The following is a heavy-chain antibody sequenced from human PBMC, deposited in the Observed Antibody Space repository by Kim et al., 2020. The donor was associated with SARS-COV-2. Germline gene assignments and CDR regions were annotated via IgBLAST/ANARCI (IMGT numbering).Heavy chain of an antibody. CDR1: GFTFSDSW. D-gene: IGHD1-7*01. CDR3: ARVVPGTNIFDY. CDR2: INTDGRDT. Sequence: GGSLRLSCVTAGFTFSDSWMHWVRQAPGSGLVWVSRINTDGRDTSYADSVKGRFTISRDNAKNTLYLQMNSLRAEDTALYYCARVVPGTNIFDYLGQGTLVTVSS. V-gene: IGHV3-74*01. J-gene: IGHJ4*02.